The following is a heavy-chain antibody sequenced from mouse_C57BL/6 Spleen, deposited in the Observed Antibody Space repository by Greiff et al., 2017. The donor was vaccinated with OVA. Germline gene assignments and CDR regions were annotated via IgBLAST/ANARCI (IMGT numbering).Heavy chain of an antibody. CDR2: ISSGSSTI. CDR3: ANSYYYGSSGFAY. V-gene: IGHV5-17*01. Sequence: EVKLVESGGGLVKPGGSLKLSCAASGFTFSDYGMHWVRQAPEKGLEWVAYISSGSSTIYYADTVKGRFTISRDNAKNTLFLQMTSLRSEDTAMYYCANSYYYGSSGFAYWGQGTLVTVSA. CDR1: GFTFSDYG. D-gene: IGHD1-1*01. J-gene: IGHJ3*01.